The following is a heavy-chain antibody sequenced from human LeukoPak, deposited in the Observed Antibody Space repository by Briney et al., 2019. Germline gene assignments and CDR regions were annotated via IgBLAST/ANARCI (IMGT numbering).Heavy chain of an antibody. CDR3: ARGPVLGYWYFDL. D-gene: IGHD2-8*02. CDR1: GGSISSGSYY. V-gene: IGHV4-61*02. J-gene: IGHJ2*01. Sequence: SETLSLTCTVSGGSISSGSYYWSWIRQPAGKGLEWIGRIYTSGSTNYNPSLKSRVTISVDTSKNQFSLKLSSVTAADTAVYYCARGPVLGYWYFDLWGRGTLVTVSS. CDR2: IYTSGST.